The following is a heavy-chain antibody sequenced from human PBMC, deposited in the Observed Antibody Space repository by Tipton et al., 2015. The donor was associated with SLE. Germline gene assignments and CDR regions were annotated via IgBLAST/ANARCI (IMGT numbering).Heavy chain of an antibody. V-gene: IGHV4-59*01. J-gene: IGHJ4*02. D-gene: IGHD5-18*01. CDR2: IYYSGST. Sequence: TLSLTCTVSGGSISSYYWSWIRQPPGKGLEWIGYIYYSGSTNYNPSLKSRVTISVDTSKNQFSLKLSSVTAADTAVYYCARGYSYGPGPYFDYWGQGTLVTVSS. CDR1: GGSISSYY. CDR3: ARGYSYGPGPYFDY.